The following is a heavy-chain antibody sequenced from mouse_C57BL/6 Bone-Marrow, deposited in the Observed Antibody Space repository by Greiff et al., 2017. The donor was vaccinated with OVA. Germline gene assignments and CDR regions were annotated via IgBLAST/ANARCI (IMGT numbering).Heavy chain of an antibody. J-gene: IGHJ4*01. CDR1: GYTFTSYC. D-gene: IGHD1-1*01. CDR2: IYPGSGST. CDR3: ASPFNSSSPCYAMDF. Sequence: QVQLQQPGAELVKPGASVKMSCKASGYTFTSYCITWVKQRPGQGLEWIGDIYPGSGSTNYNEKFKSKATLTVDKSSSTAYMLLSSLTSPLSAVSSCASPFNSSSPCYAMDFWGPGTSVTVSS. V-gene: IGHV1-55*01.